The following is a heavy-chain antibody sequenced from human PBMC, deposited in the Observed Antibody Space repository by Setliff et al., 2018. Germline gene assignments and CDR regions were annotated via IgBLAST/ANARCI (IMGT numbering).Heavy chain of an antibody. CDR3: TRGAVAGRGWFDP. V-gene: IGHV4-4*02. Sequence: SETLSLTCGVSGGSIVSHSCWTWVRQAPGKGLEWIGETSHSGSAHYNPSLRSRVTISVDKSKNHFSLKLTSVTAADTAVYYCTRGAVAGRGWFDPWGQGTQVTVSS. J-gene: IGHJ5*02. CDR2: TSHSGSA. CDR1: GGSIVSHSC. D-gene: IGHD6-19*01.